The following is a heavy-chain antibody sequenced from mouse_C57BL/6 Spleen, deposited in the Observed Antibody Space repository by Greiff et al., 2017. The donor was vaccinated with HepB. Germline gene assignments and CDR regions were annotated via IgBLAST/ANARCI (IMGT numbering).Heavy chain of an antibody. CDR2: IHPNSGST. J-gene: IGHJ4*01. V-gene: IGHV1-64*01. CDR3: ARWGSNYAGAMDY. CDR1: GYTFTSYW. D-gene: IGHD2-5*01. Sequence: QVQLQQPGAELVKPGASVKLSCKASGYTFTSYWMHWVKQRPGQGLEWIGMIHPNSGSTNYNEKFKSKATLTVDKSSSTAYMQLSSLTSEDAAVYYCARWGSNYAGAMDYWGQGTSVSVSS.